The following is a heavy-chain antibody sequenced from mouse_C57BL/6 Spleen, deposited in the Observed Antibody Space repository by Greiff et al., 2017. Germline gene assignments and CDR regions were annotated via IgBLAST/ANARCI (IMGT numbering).Heavy chain of an antibody. CDR1: GFTFSDYG. V-gene: IGHV5-17*01. J-gene: IGHJ1*03. CDR2: ISSGSSTI. CDR3: ARRGTNYYGSSYDFEV. D-gene: IGHD1-1*01. Sequence: EVQRVESGGGLVKPGGSLKLSCAASGFTFSDYGMHWVRQAPEKGLEWVAYISSGSSTIYYADTVKGRFTISRDNAKNTLFLQMTSLRSEDTAMYYCARRGTNYYGSSYDFEVWGTGTTVTVSS.